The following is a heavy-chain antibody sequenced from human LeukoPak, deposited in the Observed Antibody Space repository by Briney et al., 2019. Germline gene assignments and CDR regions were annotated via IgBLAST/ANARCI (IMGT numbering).Heavy chain of an antibody. CDR3: ARHSLFDYCDYGVL. D-gene: IGHD4-17*01. CDR1: GGSISSSSYY. Sequence: SETLSLTCSVSGGSISSSSYYWGWIRQPPGKGLEWIGSIYYGGSTYYNPSLKSRVTISVDTSKNQFSLKLSSVTAADTAVYYCARHSLFDYCDYGVLWGQGTLVSVSS. V-gene: IGHV4-39*01. CDR2: IYYGGST. J-gene: IGHJ4*02.